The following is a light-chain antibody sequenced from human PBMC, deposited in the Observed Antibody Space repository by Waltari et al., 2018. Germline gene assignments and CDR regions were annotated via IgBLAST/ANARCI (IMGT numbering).Light chain of an antibody. J-gene: IGLJ1*01. Sequence: QSVLTQPPSASETPGQRVTISWSGGSSNIGSNTVNWYQHLPGTAPKLLIYKNNQRPSGVPDRFSGSKSGTSASLAISGLQSEDEADYYCAAWDDSLNGLFVFGTGTKVTV. CDR3: AAWDDSLNGLFV. CDR2: KNN. V-gene: IGLV1-44*01. CDR1: SSNIGSNT.